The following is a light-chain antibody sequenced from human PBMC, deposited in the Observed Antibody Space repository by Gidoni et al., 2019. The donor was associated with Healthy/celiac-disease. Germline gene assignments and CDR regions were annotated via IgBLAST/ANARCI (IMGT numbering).Light chain of an antibody. CDR2: GAS. Sequence: EIVLTQSPGTLSLSPGERATLSCRASQSVSSSYLAWYQQKPGQAPRLLIYGASSGSGTDFTLTISRLEPEDFAVYYCQQYGSSPELTFGGXTKVEIK. V-gene: IGKV3-20*01. J-gene: IGKJ4*01. CDR3: QQYGSSPELT. CDR1: QSVSSSY.